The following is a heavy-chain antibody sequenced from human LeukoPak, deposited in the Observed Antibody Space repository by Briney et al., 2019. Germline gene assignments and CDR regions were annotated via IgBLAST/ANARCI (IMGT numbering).Heavy chain of an antibody. Sequence: PGGSLRLSCAASGFTFSSRGTHWVRQAPGKGLEWAGVISYDGSNTYYADSVKGRCTISRDNSKNTLYPQMNSLTAEDTAVYYEAKSGIDYYDSSGYRMGAFDIWGQGTMVTVSS. CDR2: ISYDGSNT. D-gene: IGHD3-22*01. V-gene: IGHV3-30*18. CDR3: AKSGIDYYDSSGYRMGAFDI. CDR1: GFTFSSRG. J-gene: IGHJ3*02.